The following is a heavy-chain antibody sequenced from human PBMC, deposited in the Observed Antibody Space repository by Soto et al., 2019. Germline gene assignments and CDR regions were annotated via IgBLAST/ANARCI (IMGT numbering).Heavy chain of an antibody. V-gene: IGHV5-51*01. D-gene: IGHD3-22*01. J-gene: IGHJ4*02. CDR1: GNSFTSYW. CDR3: ARQHYYDSSGYYGMGY. Sequence: PGESLKISCKGSGNSFTSYWIGWVRQMPGKGLQWMGIIYPGDSDTRYSPSFQGQVTISADKSISTAYLQWSSLKASDTAMYYCARQHYYDSSGYYGMGYWGQGTLVTVSS. CDR2: IYPGDSDT.